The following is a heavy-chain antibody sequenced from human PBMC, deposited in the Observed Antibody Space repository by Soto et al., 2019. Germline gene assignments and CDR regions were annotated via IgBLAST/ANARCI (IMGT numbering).Heavy chain of an antibody. Sequence: ASVKVSCKASGYTFTSYGISWVRQAPGQGLEWMGWISAYNGNTNYAQKLQGRVTMTTDTSTSTAYMELRSLRSDGTAVYYCARYVGITILGVVLRGWFDPWGQGTLVTSPQ. CDR3: ARYVGITILGVVLRGWFDP. J-gene: IGHJ5*02. CDR1: GYTFTSYG. D-gene: IGHD3-3*01. CDR2: ISAYNGNT. V-gene: IGHV1-18*01.